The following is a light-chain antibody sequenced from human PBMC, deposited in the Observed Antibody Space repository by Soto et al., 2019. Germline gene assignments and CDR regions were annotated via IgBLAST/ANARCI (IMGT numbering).Light chain of an antibody. CDR3: QQYNNWPT. J-gene: IGKJ3*01. CDR1: QSVSSN. Sequence: EIVMTQSPTTLSVSPGERATLSCRASQSVSSNLAWYQQRPGQAPRLLIYSASTRATGIPARFSGSGSGKEFTLTISSLQSEDFAVYYCQQYNNWPTFGPGTKVDIK. CDR2: SAS. V-gene: IGKV3-15*01.